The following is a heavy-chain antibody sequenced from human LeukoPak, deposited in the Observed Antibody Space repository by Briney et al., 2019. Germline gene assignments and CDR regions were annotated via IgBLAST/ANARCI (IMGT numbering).Heavy chain of an antibody. J-gene: IGHJ4*02. Sequence: SETLSLTCAVYGGSFSGYYWSWNRQPPGKGLEWIGEINHSGSTNYNPSLKSRVTISVDTSKNQFSLKLSSVTAADTAVYYCARGYRVRGVLDYWGQGTLVTVSS. V-gene: IGHV4-34*01. CDR2: INHSGST. CDR3: ARGYRVRGVLDY. D-gene: IGHD3-10*01. CDR1: GGSFSGYY.